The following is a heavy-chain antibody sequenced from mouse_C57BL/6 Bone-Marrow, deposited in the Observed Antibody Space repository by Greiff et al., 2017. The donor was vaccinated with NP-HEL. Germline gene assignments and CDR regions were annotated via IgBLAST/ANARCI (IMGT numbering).Heavy chain of an antibody. Sequence: VQLQQPGAELVKPGASVKMSCKASGYTFTSYWITWVKQRPGQGLEWIGDIYPGSGSTNYNEKFKSKATLTVDTSSSTAYMQLSSLTSEDSAVYYCARCYYGSSYGAMDYWGQGTSVTVSS. V-gene: IGHV1-55*01. J-gene: IGHJ4*01. CDR3: ARCYYGSSYGAMDY. D-gene: IGHD1-1*01. CDR2: IYPGSGST. CDR1: GYTFTSYW.